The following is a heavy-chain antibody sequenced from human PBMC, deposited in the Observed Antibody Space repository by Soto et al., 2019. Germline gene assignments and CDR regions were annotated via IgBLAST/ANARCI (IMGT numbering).Heavy chain of an antibody. CDR2: INAGNGDT. CDR1: GYTFTTYT. CDR3: ARGPPRNWFDP. Sequence: ASVKVSCKSSGYTFTTYTIHWVRQAPGQRLEWMGWINAGNGDTKYSQKFQGRVTITRDTSASTAYMELSSLRSEDTAIYYCARGPPRNWFDPWGQGTLVTVSS. V-gene: IGHV1-3*01. J-gene: IGHJ5*02.